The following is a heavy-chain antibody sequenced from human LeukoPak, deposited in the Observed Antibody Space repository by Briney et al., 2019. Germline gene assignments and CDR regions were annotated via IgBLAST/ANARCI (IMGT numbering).Heavy chain of an antibody. V-gene: IGHV3-7*01. CDR1: GFTFSDYW. CDR3: ARVFSTSWYVDY. D-gene: IGHD6-13*01. Sequence: GGSLRLSCVVSGFTFSDYWMSWVRQAPGKGLEWVANIKKDGSEKNYGDSVKGRFTISRDNAKNSLYMQMNSLRVEDTAVYFCARVFSTSWYVDYWGQGTLVTVSS. CDR2: IKKDGSEK. J-gene: IGHJ4*02.